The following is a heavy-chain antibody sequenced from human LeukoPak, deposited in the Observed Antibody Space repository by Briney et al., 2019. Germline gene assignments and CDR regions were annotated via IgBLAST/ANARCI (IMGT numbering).Heavy chain of an antibody. D-gene: IGHD2-2*01. CDR1: GGTFSSYA. J-gene: IGHJ4*02. CDR2: IIPIFGTA. CDR3: ARVLPYCSSTSCSFDY. Sequence: EASVKVSCKASGGTFSSYAISWVRQAPGQGLEWMGGIIPIFGTANYAQKFQGRVTITTDESTSTAYMELSSLRSEDTAVYYCARVLPYCSSTSCSFDYWGQGTLVTVSS. V-gene: IGHV1-69*05.